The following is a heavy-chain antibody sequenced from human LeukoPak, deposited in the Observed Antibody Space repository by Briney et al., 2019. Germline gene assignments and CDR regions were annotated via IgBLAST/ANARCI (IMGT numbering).Heavy chain of an antibody. CDR1: GFTFSSYG. D-gene: IGHD5-24*01. Sequence: GGSLRLSCAASGFTFSSYGMHWVRQAPGKGLEWVAAIWYDGSNKYYADSVKGRFTISRDNSKNTLYLQMDSLRVDDTAVYYCVRDNAAADGALDYWGQGSLVTVSS. CDR3: VRDNAAADGALDY. CDR2: IWYDGSNK. J-gene: IGHJ4*02. V-gene: IGHV3-33*01.